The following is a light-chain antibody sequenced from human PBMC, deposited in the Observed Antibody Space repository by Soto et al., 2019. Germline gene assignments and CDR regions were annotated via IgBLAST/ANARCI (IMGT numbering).Light chain of an antibody. CDR3: SSYTSSSTWV. CDR2: EIT. Sequence: QSALTQPASVSGSPGQSITISCTGTSSDVGGYNYVSWYQQHPGKAPKLMIYEITNRSSGVSNRFSGSKSGNTASLTISGLQAEEEADYYCSSYTSSSTWVFGGGTKLTVL. J-gene: IGLJ3*02. V-gene: IGLV2-14*01. CDR1: SSDVGGYNY.